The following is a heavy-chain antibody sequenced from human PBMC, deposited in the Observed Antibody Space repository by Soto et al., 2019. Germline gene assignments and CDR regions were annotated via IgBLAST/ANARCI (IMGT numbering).Heavy chain of an antibody. J-gene: IGHJ6*02. Sequence: QVQLVQSGAEVKKPGSSVKVSCKASGGTFSSYAISWVRQAPGQGLEWMGGIIPIFGTANYAQKFQGRVTITADESTSKAYMELSSLRSEDTAVYYCARASYALGYYYDYGMDVWGQGTTVTVSS. CDR3: ARASYALGYYYDYGMDV. D-gene: IGHD2-2*01. CDR1: GGTFSSYA. V-gene: IGHV1-69*12. CDR2: IIPIFGTA.